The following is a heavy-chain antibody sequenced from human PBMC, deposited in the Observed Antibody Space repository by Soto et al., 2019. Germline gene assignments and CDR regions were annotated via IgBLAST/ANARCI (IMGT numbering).Heavy chain of an antibody. V-gene: IGHV4-59*01. CDR2: IYYSGST. Sequence: ASETLSLTCTVSGSSISSYYWSRIRHPPVKGLEWIGYIYYSGSTNYNPSLKSRVTISVDTSKNQFSLKLSSVTAADTAVYYCARHGITMVRDNWFDPWGQGTLVTVS. CDR1: GSSISSYY. D-gene: IGHD3-10*01. CDR3: ARHGITMVRDNWFDP. J-gene: IGHJ5*02.